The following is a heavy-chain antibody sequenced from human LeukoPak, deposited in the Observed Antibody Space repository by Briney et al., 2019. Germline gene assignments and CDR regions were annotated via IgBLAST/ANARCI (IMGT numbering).Heavy chain of an antibody. J-gene: IGHJ4*02. Sequence: GSLRLSCAASGFTFSSYSMSWVRQAPGKGLEWVSAISGSGGSTYYADSVKGRFTISRDNSKNTLYLQMNSLRAEDTAVYYCAKDLAVAPYYFDYWGQGTLVTVSS. CDR2: ISGSGGST. D-gene: IGHD6-19*01. CDR1: GFTFSSYS. CDR3: AKDLAVAPYYFDY. V-gene: IGHV3-23*01.